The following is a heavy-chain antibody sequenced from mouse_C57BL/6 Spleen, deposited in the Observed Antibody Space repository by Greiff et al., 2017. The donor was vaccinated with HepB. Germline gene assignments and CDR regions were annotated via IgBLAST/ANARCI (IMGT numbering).Heavy chain of an antibody. D-gene: IGHD2-4*01. Sequence: VQLVESGAELVRPGTSVKVSCKASGYAFTNYLIEWVKQRPGQGLEWIGVINPGSGGTNYNEKFKGKATLTADKSSSTAYMQLSSLTSEDSAVYFCARGIYDYPYFDVWGTGTTVTVSS. V-gene: IGHV1-54*01. CDR2: INPGSGGT. CDR1: GYAFTNYL. J-gene: IGHJ1*03. CDR3: ARGIYDYPYFDV.